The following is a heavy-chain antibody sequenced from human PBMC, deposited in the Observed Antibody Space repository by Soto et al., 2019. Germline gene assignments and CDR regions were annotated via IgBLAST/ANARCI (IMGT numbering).Heavy chain of an antibody. CDR2: ISYDGSNK. V-gene: IGHV3-30-3*01. CDR1: GFTFSSYT. D-gene: IGHD6-19*01. CDR3: ARVGQWLVPWGDWFDY. J-gene: IGHJ4*02. Sequence: QVQLVESGGGVVQPGRSLRLSCAASGFTFSSYTRHWVRQAPGKGLEWVAVISYDGSNKYYADSVKGRFTVSRDNSKNTLYLQMNSLRAEDTAVYYCARVGQWLVPWGDWFDYWGQGTLVTVSS.